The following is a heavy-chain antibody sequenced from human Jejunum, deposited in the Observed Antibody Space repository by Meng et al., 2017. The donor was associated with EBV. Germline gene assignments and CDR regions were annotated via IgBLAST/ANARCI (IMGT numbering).Heavy chain of an antibody. CDR3: ARWNHQQRWVGP. Sequence: QVQLQQLGPGLVKPSQTLSLTCGISGDSVSSNTVAWNWIRRSPSRGLEWLGRTYYMSKWYNEYAVSVKSRITINADISKNQFSLQLNSVTPEDTAVYYCARWNHQQRWVGPWGQGTLVTVSS. CDR1: GDSVSSNTVA. D-gene: IGHD1-1*01. CDR2: TYYMSKWYN. J-gene: IGHJ5*02. V-gene: IGHV6-1*01.